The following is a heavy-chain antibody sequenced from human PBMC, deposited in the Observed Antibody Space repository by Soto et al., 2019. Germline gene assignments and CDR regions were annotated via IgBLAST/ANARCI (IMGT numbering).Heavy chain of an antibody. CDR3: ARDMLELRTYYYYYMDG. J-gene: IGHJ6*03. V-gene: IGHV3-74*01. CDR1: GFTFSSYW. CDR2: INSDGSST. Sequence: EVQLVESGGGLVQPGGSLRLSCAASGFTFSSYWMHWVRQAPGKGLVWVSRINSDGSSTSYADSVKGRFTISRDNAKNTLYLQMNRLRAEDTAVYYCARDMLELRTYYYYYMDGWGKGTTVTVSS. D-gene: IGHD1-7*01.